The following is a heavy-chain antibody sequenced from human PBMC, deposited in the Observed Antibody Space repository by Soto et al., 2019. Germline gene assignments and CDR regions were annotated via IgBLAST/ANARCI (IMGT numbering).Heavy chain of an antibody. J-gene: IGHJ5*02. Sequence: ASVKVSCKASGYTFTGYYMHWVRQAPGQGLEWMGWINPNSGGTNYAQKFQGRVTMTRDTSISTAYMELSRLRSDDTAVYYCAARSGYSYGYWFDPWGQGTLVTVYS. CDR2: INPNSGGT. V-gene: IGHV1-2*02. CDR3: AARSGYSYGYWFDP. CDR1: GYTFTGYY. D-gene: IGHD5-18*01.